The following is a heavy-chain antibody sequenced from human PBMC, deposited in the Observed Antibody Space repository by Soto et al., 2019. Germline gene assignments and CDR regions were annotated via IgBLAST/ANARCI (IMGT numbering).Heavy chain of an antibody. D-gene: IGHD6-19*01. CDR3: ARDVAVAGFGNFDY. V-gene: IGHV1-18*01. CDR1: GDTFTTYG. J-gene: IGHJ4*02. Sequence: ASVKVSCKASGDTFTTYGMSWVRQAPGQGLEWMGWISAYNGNTNYAQKLQGRVTMTTDTSTSTAYMELSSLRSEDTAVYYCARDVAVAGFGNFDYWGQGTLVTVSS. CDR2: ISAYNGNT.